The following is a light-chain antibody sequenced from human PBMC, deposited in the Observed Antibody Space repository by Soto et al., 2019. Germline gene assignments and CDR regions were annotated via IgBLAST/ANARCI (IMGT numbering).Light chain of an antibody. J-gene: IGKJ5*01. CDR2: GAS. V-gene: IGKV3D-15*01. CDR3: QQYNNWPTIT. CDR1: QSVSSN. Sequence: EIVMTQSPATLSVSPGERATLSSGASQSVSSNLAWYQQKPGQAPRLLIYGASTRATGIPARFSGSGSGTEFTLAISSLQSEDFAVYYCQQYNNWPTITFGQGTRLEI.